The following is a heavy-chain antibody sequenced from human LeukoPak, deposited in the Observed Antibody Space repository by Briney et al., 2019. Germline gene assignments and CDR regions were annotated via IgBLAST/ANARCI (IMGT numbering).Heavy chain of an antibody. CDR3: ARGGGLDV. CDR2: INHNGNVN. V-gene: IGHV3-7*03. J-gene: IGHJ6*02. CDR1: GFTFSRYW. D-gene: IGHD3-16*01. Sequence: GSLRLSCEASGFTFSRYWMNWARQAPGKGLEWVASINHNGNVNYYVDSVKGRFTISRDNAKNSLYLQMSNLRAEDTAVYFCARGGGLDVWGQGATVTVSS.